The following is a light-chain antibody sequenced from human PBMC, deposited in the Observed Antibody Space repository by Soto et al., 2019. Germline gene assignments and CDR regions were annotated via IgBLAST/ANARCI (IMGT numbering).Light chain of an antibody. CDR1: QSVSSSY. CDR2: GAS. CDR3: QQYGTSPWT. J-gene: IGKJ1*01. V-gene: IGKV3-20*01. Sequence: EIVLTQSPGTLSLSPGERATLSCRASQSVSSSYLAWYQQKSGQAPRLLIYGASSRATGIPDTFSGSGSGTDFTLTISRLEPEDFAVYYCQQYGTSPWTFGQGTNIEIK.